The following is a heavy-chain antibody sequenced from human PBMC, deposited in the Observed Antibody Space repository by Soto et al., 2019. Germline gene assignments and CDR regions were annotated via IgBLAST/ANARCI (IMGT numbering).Heavy chain of an antibody. J-gene: IGHJ4*02. CDR1: GFTFRDYA. Sequence: EVQLLESGGGLVQPGGSLRLSCAASGFTFRDYAMSWVRQAPGKGLKWVSAISGGGGSTYYADSVQGRFTISRDNSKNTLYLQMNSLRAEDTALYYCAKAGRYCSTTNCYHYFDYWGQGTLVTVSS. CDR3: AKAGRYCSTTNCYHYFDY. V-gene: IGHV3-23*01. D-gene: IGHD2-2*01. CDR2: ISGGGGST.